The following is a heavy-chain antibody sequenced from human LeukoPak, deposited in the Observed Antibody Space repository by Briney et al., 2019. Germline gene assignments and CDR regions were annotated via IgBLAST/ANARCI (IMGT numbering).Heavy chain of an antibody. CDR1: GGSISSYY. D-gene: IGHD3-10*01. CDR3: ARGATYYGSGSYLSY. Sequence: SETLSLTCTASGGSISSYYWSWIRQPPGKGLEWIGYIYYSGSTNYNPSLKSRVTISVDTSKNQFSLKLSSVTAADTAVYYCARGATYYGSGSYLSYWGQGTLVTVSS. V-gene: IGHV4-59*01. CDR2: IYYSGST. J-gene: IGHJ4*02.